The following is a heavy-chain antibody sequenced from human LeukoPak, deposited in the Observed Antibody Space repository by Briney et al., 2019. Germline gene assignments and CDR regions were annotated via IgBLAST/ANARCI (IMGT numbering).Heavy chain of an antibody. CDR3: ARTKPRIIDY. CDR1: GGSISSSSYY. Sequence: PSETLSLTCTVSGGSISSSSYYWGWIRQPPGKGLEWIGSIYYSGSTYYNPSLKSRVTISVDTSKNQFSLKLSSVTAADTAVYYCARTKPRIIDYWGQGTLVTVSS. J-gene: IGHJ4*02. D-gene: IGHD1-14*01. CDR2: IYYSGST. V-gene: IGHV4-39*01.